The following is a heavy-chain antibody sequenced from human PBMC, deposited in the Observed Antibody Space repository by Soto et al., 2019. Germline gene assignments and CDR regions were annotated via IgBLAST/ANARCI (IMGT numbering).Heavy chain of an antibody. CDR1: GGSISSYY. D-gene: IGHD6-19*01. CDR2: IYYSGGT. J-gene: IGHJ4*02. CDR3: ARTGYSSGWYGRGSAYYFDY. V-gene: IGHV4-59*01. Sequence: PSETLSLTCTVSGGSISSYYWSWIRRPPGKGLEWIGYIYYSGGTNYNPSLKSRVTISVDTSKNQFSLKLSSVTAADTAVYYCARTGYSSGWYGRGSAYYFDYWGQGTLVTVSS.